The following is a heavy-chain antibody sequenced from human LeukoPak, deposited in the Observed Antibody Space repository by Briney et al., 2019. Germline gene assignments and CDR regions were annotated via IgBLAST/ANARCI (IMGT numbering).Heavy chain of an antibody. CDR1: GGSFSGYY. CDR3: ASYSSSSFVFDP. J-gene: IGHJ5*02. V-gene: IGHV4-34*01. Sequence: SETLSLTCAVYGGSFSGYYWSWIRQPPGKGLEWIGEINHSGSTNYNPSLKSRVTISVGTSKNQFSLKLSSVTAADTAVYYCASYSSSSFVFDPWGQGTLVTVSS. CDR2: INHSGST. D-gene: IGHD6-13*01.